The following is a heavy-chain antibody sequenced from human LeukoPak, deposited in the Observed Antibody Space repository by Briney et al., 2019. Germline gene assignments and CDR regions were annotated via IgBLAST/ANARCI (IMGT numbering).Heavy chain of an antibody. D-gene: IGHD2-2*01. V-gene: IGHV1-2*02. CDR1: GYTFTVSY. J-gene: IGHJ6*02. CDR3: ARGAVVPDANGHYGMDV. Sequence: GGSVKVSCMASGYTFTVSYMHWGPHGPGQGLGWMGWINPNSGGTNYAQKSQGRVPMTRATSISTAYMELSRLRSNDTAVYYCARGAVVPDANGHYGMDVWGQGTTVTVSS. CDR2: INPNSGGT.